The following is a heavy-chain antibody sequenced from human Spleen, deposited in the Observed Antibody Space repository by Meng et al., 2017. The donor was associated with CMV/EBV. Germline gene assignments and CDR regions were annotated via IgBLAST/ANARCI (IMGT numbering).Heavy chain of an antibody. J-gene: IGHJ5*02. CDR2: ISYDGSNK. V-gene: IGHV3-30*04. Sequence: LSLTCAASGFTFSSYAMHWVRQAPGKGLEWVAVISYDGSNKYYADSVKGRFTISRDNSKNTLYLQMNSLRAEDTAVYYCARDRAAAGTWDNWFDPWGQGTLVTVSS. D-gene: IGHD6-13*01. CDR3: ARDRAAAGTWDNWFDP. CDR1: GFTFSSYA.